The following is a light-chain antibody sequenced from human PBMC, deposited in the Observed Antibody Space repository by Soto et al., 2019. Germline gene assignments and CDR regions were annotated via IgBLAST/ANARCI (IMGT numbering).Light chain of an antibody. V-gene: IGKV3-15*01. CDR2: GAS. Sequence: EIVMPQSPATLSVSPGERATLSCRASQSVSGNLAWYQQKPGQAPRLLIYGASTRATGIPARFSGSGSGTEFTRTISSLQSEDFAVYYGQQYNNWPRTFGQGTKVYIK. CDR1: QSVSGN. CDR3: QQYNNWPRT. J-gene: IGKJ1*01.